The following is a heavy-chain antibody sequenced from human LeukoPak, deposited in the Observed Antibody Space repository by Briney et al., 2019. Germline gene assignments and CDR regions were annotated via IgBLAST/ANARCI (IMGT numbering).Heavy chain of an antibody. CDR3: ARDSGSNSGHLYFDY. CDR2: LYTSGST. J-gene: IGHJ4*02. V-gene: IGHV4-4*07. Sequence: SESLSLTCTVSGGSISSSYWNWLRQPAGKGLQWIGRLYTSGSTNFNPSLKSRINVPVDMTKNQFSLKLSSVTATDTAVYYCARDSGSNSGHLYFDYWGQGGLVEVSS. CDR1: GGSISSSY. D-gene: IGHD1-26*01.